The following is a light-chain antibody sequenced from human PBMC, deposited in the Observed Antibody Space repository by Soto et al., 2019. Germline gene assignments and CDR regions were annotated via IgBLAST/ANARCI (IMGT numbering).Light chain of an antibody. CDR1: QTISSN. CDR3: QHYNNWLGA. CDR2: GAS. V-gene: IGKV3-15*01. Sequence: EIVLTQSPATLSLSPWERATLSCRASQTISSNVAWYQQKPGQAPRLLIYGASTRATGIPDRFSGSGSGTEFTLTISSLQSEDFAVYYCQHYNNWLGAFGGGTKVDIK. J-gene: IGKJ4*01.